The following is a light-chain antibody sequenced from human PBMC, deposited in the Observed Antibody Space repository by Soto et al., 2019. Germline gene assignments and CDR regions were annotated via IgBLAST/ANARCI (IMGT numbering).Light chain of an antibody. V-gene: IGLV2-14*01. J-gene: IGLJ2*01. Sequence: QSVLTQPASVSGSPGQSITISCTGTSSDVGGYNYVSWYQQHPGKAPKLMIYDVSNRPSGVSNRFSGSKSGNTASLTISGLQAEDEVDYYCSSYTSSSTLGFGGGTKLTVL. CDR3: SSYTSSSTLG. CDR1: SSDVGGYNY. CDR2: DVS.